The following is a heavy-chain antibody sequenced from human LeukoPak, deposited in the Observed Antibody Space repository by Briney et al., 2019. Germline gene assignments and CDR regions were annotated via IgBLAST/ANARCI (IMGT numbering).Heavy chain of an antibody. V-gene: IGHV7-4-1*02. J-gene: IGHJ5*02. Sequence: ASVKVSCKAPGYSFGSYGLNWVRQAPGQGLEWMGWINTNTGKPTYAQAFTGRFVFSMDTSVNTAFLQISGLKAEDTAVYYCARDRGIVVVQASLGSWFDPWGQGTLVTVSS. D-gene: IGHD2-2*01. CDR1: GYSFGSYG. CDR3: ARDRGIVVVQASLGSWFDP. CDR2: INTNTGKP.